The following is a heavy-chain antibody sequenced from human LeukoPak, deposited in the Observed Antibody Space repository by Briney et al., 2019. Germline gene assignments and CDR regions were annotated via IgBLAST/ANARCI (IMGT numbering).Heavy chain of an antibody. Sequence: PGGSLRLSCAASGFTFSSYWMSWVRQAPGKGLEWVANIQQDGSEKYYVDSVKGRFTISRDNAKNSLYLQMNSLRAEDTAVYYCAREATGYDSSGSTVLVWFDPWGQGTLVTVSS. V-gene: IGHV3-7*01. CDR3: AREATGYDSSGSTVLVWFDP. J-gene: IGHJ5*02. D-gene: IGHD3-22*01. CDR2: IQQDGSEK. CDR1: GFTFSSYW.